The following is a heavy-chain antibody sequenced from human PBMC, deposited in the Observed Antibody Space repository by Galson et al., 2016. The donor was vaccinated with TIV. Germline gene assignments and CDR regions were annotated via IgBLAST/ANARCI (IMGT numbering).Heavy chain of an antibody. V-gene: IGHV3-33*01. D-gene: IGHD3-10*01. CDR3: ARATTMEVADYYYGMDV. Sequence: SLRLSCAASGFTFSNYGMHWVRQAPGKGLEWVAVIWYDGTDKYYADSVKGRFTIPRDNAKNSLYLQMSSLRAEDTAVYYCARATTMEVADYYYGMDVWGQGTTVTVSS. CDR1: GFTFSNYG. CDR2: IWYDGTDK. J-gene: IGHJ6*02.